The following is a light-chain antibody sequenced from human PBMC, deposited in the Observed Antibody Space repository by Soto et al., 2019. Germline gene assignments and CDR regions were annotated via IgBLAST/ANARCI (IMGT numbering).Light chain of an antibody. CDR1: QSVRNNY. V-gene: IGKV3-20*01. CDR3: QEYGSTPLT. CDR2: DVS. J-gene: IGKJ4*01. Sequence: EIVLTQSPGTLSLSPGERATLSCRASQSVRNNYLVWYQQRPGQPPRFLMYDVSTRAAGIPDRLSGSGSGTDFTLTISRLEPEDFAVYYCQEYGSTPLTFGGGTKVEIE.